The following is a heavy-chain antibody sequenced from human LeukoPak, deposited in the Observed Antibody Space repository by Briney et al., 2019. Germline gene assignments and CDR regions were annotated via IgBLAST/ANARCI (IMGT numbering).Heavy chain of an antibody. J-gene: IGHJ4*01. CDR2: IGDSGEST. CDR3: AKDLIAMAGTFDY. V-gene: IGHV3-23*01. CDR1: GFSFSSYA. D-gene: IGHD6-19*01. Sequence: GGSLRLSCAASGFSFSSYAMSWVRQAPGKGLEWVSGIGDSGESTYYADFVKGRFTISRDNSKNALYLQMNSLRAEDTAIYYCAKDLIAMAGTFDYWGHGTLVTVFS.